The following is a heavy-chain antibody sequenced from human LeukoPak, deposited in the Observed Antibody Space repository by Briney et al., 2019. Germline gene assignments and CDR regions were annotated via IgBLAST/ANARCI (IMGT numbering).Heavy chain of an antibody. J-gene: IGHJ4*02. Sequence: SETLPLTCTVSGGSISSYYWSWIRQPPGKGLEWIGYIYYSGSTNYNPSLKSRVTISVDTSKNQFSLKLSSVTAADTAVYYCASYSGYDFFVDYWGQGTLVTVSS. D-gene: IGHD5-12*01. CDR2: IYYSGST. CDR1: GGSISSYY. CDR3: ASYSGYDFFVDY. V-gene: IGHV4-59*08.